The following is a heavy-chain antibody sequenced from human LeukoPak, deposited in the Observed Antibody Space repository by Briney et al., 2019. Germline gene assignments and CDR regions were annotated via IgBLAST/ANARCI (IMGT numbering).Heavy chain of an antibody. CDR1: GYSFTNYW. J-gene: IGHJ4*02. CDR3: ARHPPASSSWYFLTD. D-gene: IGHD6-13*01. V-gene: IGHV5-51*01. Sequence: GESLKISCKGSGYSFTNYWIGWVRQMPGKGLEWVGIIYLGDSDTRYSPSFQGQVTISADKSISTAYLQWSSLKASDTAMYYCARHPPASSSWYFLTDWGQGTLVTVSS. CDR2: IYLGDSDT.